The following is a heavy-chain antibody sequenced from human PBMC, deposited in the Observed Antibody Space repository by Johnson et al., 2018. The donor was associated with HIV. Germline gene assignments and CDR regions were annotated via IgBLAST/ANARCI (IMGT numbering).Heavy chain of an antibody. CDR3: AKDPGWFGEPGDAFDI. D-gene: IGHD3-10*01. V-gene: IGHV3-23*04. J-gene: IGHJ3*02. CDR2: ISGSGGST. Sequence: VQLVESGGGVVRPGGSLRLSCVASGFTFSSYAMSWVRQAPGKGLEWVSAISGSGGSTYYADSVKGRFTISRDNSKNTLYLQMNSLRAEDTAVYYCAKDPGWFGEPGDAFDIWGQGTIVTVSS. CDR1: GFTFSSYA.